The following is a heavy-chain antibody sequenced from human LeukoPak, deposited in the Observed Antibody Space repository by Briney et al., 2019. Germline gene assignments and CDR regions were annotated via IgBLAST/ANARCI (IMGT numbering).Heavy chain of an antibody. J-gene: IGHJ1*01. CDR1: GGSISSGGYR. Sequence: SETLSLTCAVSGGSISSGGYRWTWIRQYPGKGLEWIGYINYSESTYYNPSLKSRVIISVDTSKNQFSLNLNSVTAADTAVYYCAREMDAHPRIVVWGQGTLVTVSS. CDR2: INYSEST. V-gene: IGHV4-31*11. D-gene: IGHD2-21*01. CDR3: AREMDAHPRIVV.